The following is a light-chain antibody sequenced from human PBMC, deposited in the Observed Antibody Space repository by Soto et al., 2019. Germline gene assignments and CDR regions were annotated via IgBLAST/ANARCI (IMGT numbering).Light chain of an antibody. CDR1: QSVSSSY. CDR2: GAS. CDR3: QQYGDSPFT. V-gene: IGKV3-20*01. J-gene: IGKJ3*01. Sequence: EIVLTQSPGTLSLSPGERATLSCRASQSVSSSYLAWYQQKAGQAPRLLIYGASSRATGIPDRFSGSGSGTDFTLTISRLEPEDFAVYYCQQYGDSPFTFGPGTKVDI.